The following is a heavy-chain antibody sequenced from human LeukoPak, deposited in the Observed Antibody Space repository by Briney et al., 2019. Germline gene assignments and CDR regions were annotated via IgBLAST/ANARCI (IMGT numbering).Heavy chain of an antibody. CDR3: ARGRRYCSSTSCYSSYYYYGMDV. CDR1: GGSFSGYY. V-gene: IGHV4-34*01. Sequence: SETLSLTCAVYGGSFSGYYWSWIRQPPGKGLEWIGEINHSGSTNYNPSLKNRVTISVDTSKNQFSLKLSSVTAADTAVYYCARGRRYCSSTSCYSSYYYYGMDVWGQGTTVTVSS. D-gene: IGHD2-2*01. J-gene: IGHJ6*02. CDR2: INHSGST.